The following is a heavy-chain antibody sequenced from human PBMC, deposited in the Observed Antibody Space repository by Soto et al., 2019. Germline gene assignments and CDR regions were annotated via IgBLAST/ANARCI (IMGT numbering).Heavy chain of an antibody. CDR1: GFTFSSYS. CDR3: ARDGSLTTVTLYYYYYGMDV. V-gene: IGHV3-21*01. CDR2: ISSSSSYI. Sequence: EVQLVESGGGLVKPGGSLRLSCAASGFTFSSYSMNWVRQAPGKGLEWVSSISSSSSYIYYADSVKGRFTISRDNAKNSLYLQMNSLRAEDTAVYYCARDGSLTTVTLYYYYYGMDVWGQGTTVTVSS. D-gene: IGHD4-17*01. J-gene: IGHJ6*02.